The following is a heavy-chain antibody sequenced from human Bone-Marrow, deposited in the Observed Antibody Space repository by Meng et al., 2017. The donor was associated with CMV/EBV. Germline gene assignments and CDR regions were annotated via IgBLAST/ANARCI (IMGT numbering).Heavy chain of an antibody. CDR2: INPSGGST. J-gene: IGHJ6*04. CDR3: ARDQVFWSGCPFYYGMDV. V-gene: IGHV1-46*01. D-gene: IGHD3-3*01. CDR1: GYTFTSYY. Sequence: ASVKVSCKASGYTFTSYYMHWVRQAPGQGLEWMGIINPSGGSTSYAQKFQGRVTMTRDTSTSTVYMELSSLRSEDTAVYYCARDQVFWSGCPFYYGMDVCGEGTTVTVSS.